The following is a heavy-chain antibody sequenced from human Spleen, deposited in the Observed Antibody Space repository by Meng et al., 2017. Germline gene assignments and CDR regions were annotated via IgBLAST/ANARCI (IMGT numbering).Heavy chain of an antibody. CDR3: ARGPGVRGLDY. J-gene: IGHJ4*02. V-gene: IGHV3-21*01. D-gene: IGHD2-21*01. CDR2: ISSSSSYI. CDR1: GFIFSSCS. Sequence: GGSLRLSCAASGFIFSSCSMNWVRLAPGKGLEWVSSISSSSSYIYYADSVKGRFTISRDNANNSLYLQMNSLRAEDTAVYYCARGPGVRGLDYWGQGTLVTVSS.